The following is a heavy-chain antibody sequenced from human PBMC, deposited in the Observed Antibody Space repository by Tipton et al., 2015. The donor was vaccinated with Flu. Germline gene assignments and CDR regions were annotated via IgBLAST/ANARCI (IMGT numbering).Heavy chain of an antibody. Sequence: TLSFTCTVSGGSISSSSYYWGWIRQPPGKGLEWIGSMYYSGSTYYNPSLKSRVTISVDTSKNQFSLKLSSVTAADTAVYYCARGAVVGKLSWFDPWGQGTLVTVSS. CDR2: MYYSGST. CDR1: GGSISSSSYY. D-gene: IGHD2-15*01. CDR3: ARGAVVGKLSWFDP. J-gene: IGHJ5*02. V-gene: IGHV4-39*07.